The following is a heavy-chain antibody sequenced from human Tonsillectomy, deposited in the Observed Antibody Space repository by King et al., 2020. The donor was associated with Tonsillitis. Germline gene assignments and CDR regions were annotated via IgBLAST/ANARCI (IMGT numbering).Heavy chain of an antibody. J-gene: IGHJ6*02. CDR1: GFTFSNYW. V-gene: IGHV3-7*01. D-gene: IGHD3-3*01. CDR3: ARDEGRNLRFLEINYYYYGMDV. Sequence: VQLVESGGGLVQPGGSLRLSCAASGFTFSNYWMNWVRQAPGKGLEWVANIKQDGSENYYVDSVKGRFTISRDNAKNSLYLQMNSLRAEDTAVYYCARDEGRNLRFLEINYYYYGMDVWGQGTTVTVSS. CDR2: IKQDGSEN.